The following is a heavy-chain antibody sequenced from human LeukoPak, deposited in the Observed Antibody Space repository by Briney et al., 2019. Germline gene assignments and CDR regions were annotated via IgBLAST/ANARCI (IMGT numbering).Heavy chain of an antibody. V-gene: IGHV1-18*01. CDR3: ARGGIITTIRGVIITDAFDI. J-gene: IGHJ3*02. Sequence: ASVKVSCKASGYTLTTYGIIWVRQAPGQGLEWMGWISAYNGDTNYAQKLQGRVTMTTDTSTTTAYMELRSLRSDDTAVYYCARGGIITTIRGVIITDAFDIWGQGTMVTVSS. D-gene: IGHD3-10*01. CDR2: ISAYNGDT. CDR1: GYTLTTYG.